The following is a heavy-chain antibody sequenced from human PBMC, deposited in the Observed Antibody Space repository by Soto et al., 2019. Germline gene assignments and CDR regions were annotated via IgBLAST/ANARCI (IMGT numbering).Heavy chain of an antibody. D-gene: IGHD3-16*01. CDR1: GGSISSRTSY. J-gene: IGHJ4*02. Sequence: QVQLQESGPGLVKPSQTLSLTCTVSGGSISSRTSYWSWIRQHPGKGLEWIGYIYYGGDSFYNPSLKGGVTLEIARSENHFSLRLNSGTAADRAVYFGAREGGGGVDCWGQGTLVTVAS. CDR2: IYYGGDS. V-gene: IGHV4-31*03. CDR3: AREGGGGVDC.